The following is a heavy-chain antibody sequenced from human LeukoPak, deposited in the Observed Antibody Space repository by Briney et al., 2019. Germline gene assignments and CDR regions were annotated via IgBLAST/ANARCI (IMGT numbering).Heavy chain of an antibody. CDR1: GYTFTSYG. J-gene: IGHJ4*02. V-gene: IGHV1-18*01. CDR2: ISAYNGNT. Sequence: ASVKVSCTASGYTFTSYGISWVRQAPGQGLEWMGWISAYNGNTNYAQKLQGRDTMTTDTSTSTAYMELRSLRSDDTAVYYCARGVAYYDFWSGYYREYYFDYWGQGTLVTVSS. CDR3: ARGVAYYDFWSGYYREYYFDY. D-gene: IGHD3-3*01.